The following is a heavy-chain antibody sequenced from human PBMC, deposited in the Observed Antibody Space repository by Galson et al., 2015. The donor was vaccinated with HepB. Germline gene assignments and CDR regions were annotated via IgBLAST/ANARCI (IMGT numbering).Heavy chain of an antibody. CDR1: GLTFSSYA. J-gene: IGHJ4*02. CDR3: ARDTLTGYQD. CDR2: ISYDGSNK. D-gene: IGHD3-9*01. V-gene: IGHV3-30-3*01. Sequence: SLRLSCAASGLTFSSYAMHWVRQAPGKGLEWVAVISYDGSNKYYADSVKGRSTISRDNSKNTLYLQMNSLRAEDTAVYYCARDTLTGYQDWGQGTLVTVSS.